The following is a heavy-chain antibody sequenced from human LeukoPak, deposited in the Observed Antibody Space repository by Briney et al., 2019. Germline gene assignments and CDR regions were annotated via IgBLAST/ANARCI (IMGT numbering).Heavy chain of an antibody. CDR3: ARDRVWTVLY. Sequence: PGGSLRLSCAASGFTFSGYNMNWVRQAPGKGLDWVANINQDGSEKYYVDSVKGRFTISRDNAKNSLYLQMNSLRAEDTAVYYCARDRVWTVLYWGQGTLVTVSS. D-gene: IGHD6-13*01. CDR2: INQDGSEK. V-gene: IGHV3-7*01. CDR1: GFTFSGYN. J-gene: IGHJ4*02.